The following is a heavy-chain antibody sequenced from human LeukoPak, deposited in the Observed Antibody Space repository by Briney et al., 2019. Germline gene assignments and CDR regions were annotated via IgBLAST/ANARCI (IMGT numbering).Heavy chain of an antibody. V-gene: IGHV3-33*01. D-gene: IGHD3-22*01. CDR2: IWYDGSNK. CDR1: GFTFSSYG. J-gene: IGHJ1*01. Sequence: GGSLRLSCAASGFTFSSYGMHWVRQAPGKGLEWVAVIWYDGSNKYYADSVKGRFTISRDNSKNTLYLQMNSLRAEDTAVYYCARGRYYDSSGLGDFQHWGQGTLVTVSS. CDR3: ARGRYYDSSGLGDFQH.